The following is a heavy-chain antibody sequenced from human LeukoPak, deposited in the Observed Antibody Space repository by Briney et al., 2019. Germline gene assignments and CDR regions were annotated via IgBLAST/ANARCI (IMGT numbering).Heavy chain of an antibody. CDR1: GGSISTYY. D-gene: IGHD5-12*01. J-gene: IGHJ6*02. Sequence: PSGTLSLTCTVSGGSISTYYWSWIRQPPGKGLEWIGYVYYSGSTNYNPSLKSRVTISVDTSKNQFSLKLSSVTAADTAVYYCARTPVDLYYYYGMDVWGQGTTVTVSS. CDR3: ARTPVDLYYYYGMDV. V-gene: IGHV4-59*12. CDR2: VYYSGST.